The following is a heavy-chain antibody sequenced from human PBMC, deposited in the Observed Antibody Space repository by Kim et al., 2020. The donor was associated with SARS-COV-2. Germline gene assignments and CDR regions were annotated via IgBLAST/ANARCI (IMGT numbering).Heavy chain of an antibody. Sequence: GRFTISRDNAKNSLYLQMNSLRAEDTAVYYCARDRYSGYDGPLNHDAFDIWGQGTMVTVSS. J-gene: IGHJ3*02. V-gene: IGHV3-11*05. D-gene: IGHD5-12*01. CDR3: ARDRYSGYDGPLNHDAFDI.